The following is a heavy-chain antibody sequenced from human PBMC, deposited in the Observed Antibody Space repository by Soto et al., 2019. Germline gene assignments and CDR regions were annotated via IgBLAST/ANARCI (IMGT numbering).Heavy chain of an antibody. CDR2: ISAHNGNT. D-gene: IGHD1-1*01. J-gene: IGHJ4*02. CDR3: ARGRYGDY. Sequence: QVHLVQSGAEVKKPGASVKVSCKGSGYTFTSYGITWVRQAPGQGLEWMGWISAHNGNTDYAQKVQGRVTVTRDTSTSTAYMELRILRSDDTAVYYCARGRYGDYWGQGALVTVSS. V-gene: IGHV1-18*01. CDR1: GYTFTSYG.